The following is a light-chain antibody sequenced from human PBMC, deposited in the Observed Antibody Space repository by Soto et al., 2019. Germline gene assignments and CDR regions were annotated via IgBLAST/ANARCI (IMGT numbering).Light chain of an antibody. V-gene: IGLV2-8*01. CDR2: DVT. CDR1: SSDVGAYNY. J-gene: IGLJ1*01. Sequence: QSVLTQPPSASGSPGQSVAISCTGTSSDVGAYNYVSWYQQPPGRAPKLMIYDVTKRPSGVPDRFSGSKSGNTASLTVSGLQAEDEADYFCSSYAGTHVVFGTGTKVTV. CDR3: SSYAGTHVV.